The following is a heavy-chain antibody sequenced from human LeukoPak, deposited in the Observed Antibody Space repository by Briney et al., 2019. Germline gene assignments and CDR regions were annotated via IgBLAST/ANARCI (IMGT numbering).Heavy chain of an antibody. D-gene: IGHD6-13*01. CDR3: ARGKYSSSKLPTDY. J-gene: IGHJ4*02. CDR2: INPNSGGT. Sequence: GASVKVSCKASGYTFTGYYMHWVRQAPGQGLEWMGWINPNSGGTNYAQEFQGRVTMTRDTSISTAYMELSRLRSDDTAVYYCARGKYSSSKLPTDYWGQGTLVTVSS. V-gene: IGHV1-2*02. CDR1: GYTFTGYY.